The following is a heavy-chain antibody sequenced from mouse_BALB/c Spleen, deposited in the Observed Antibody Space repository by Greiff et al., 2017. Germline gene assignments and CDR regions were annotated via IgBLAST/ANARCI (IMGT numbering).Heavy chain of an antibody. CDR3: ARSGNYKDYAMDY. J-gene: IGHJ4*01. D-gene: IGHD2-1*01. CDR1: GFTFSDYY. V-gene: IGHV5-4*02. Sequence: EVMLVESGGGLVKPGGSLKLSCAASGFTFSDYYMYWVRQTPEKRLEWVATISDGGSYTYYPDSVKGRFTISRDKAKNNLYLQMSSLKSEDTAMYYCARSGNYKDYAMDYWGQGTSVTVSS. CDR2: ISDGGSYT.